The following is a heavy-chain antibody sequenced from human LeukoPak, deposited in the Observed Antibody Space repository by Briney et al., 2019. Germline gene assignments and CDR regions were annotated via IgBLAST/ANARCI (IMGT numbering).Heavy chain of an antibody. Sequence: PGRSLTLSCAASGFTFSSYGMHWVRQAPGKGLEWVAVISYDGSYKYYADSVKGRFTTSRDNSKNTLYLQMNSLRAEDTAVYYCARDLSGYYYYYGMDVWGQGTTVTVSS. CDR2: ISYDGSYK. D-gene: IGHD3-3*01. V-gene: IGHV3-30*03. J-gene: IGHJ6*02. CDR1: GFTFSSYG. CDR3: ARDLSGYYYYYGMDV.